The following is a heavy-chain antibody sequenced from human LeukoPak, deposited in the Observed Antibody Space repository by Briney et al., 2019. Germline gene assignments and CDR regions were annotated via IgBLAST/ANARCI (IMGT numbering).Heavy chain of an antibody. Sequence: ASVKVSCKASGYTFTSYDINWVRQATGQGLEWMGWMNPNSGNTGYAQKFQGRVTMTRNTSISTAYMELSSLRSDDTAVYYCARFAAADYYDSSGPRGFDPWGQGTLVTISS. CDR3: ARFAAADYYDSSGPRGFDP. CDR2: MNPNSGNT. D-gene: IGHD3-22*01. CDR1: GYTFTSYD. V-gene: IGHV1-8*02. J-gene: IGHJ5*02.